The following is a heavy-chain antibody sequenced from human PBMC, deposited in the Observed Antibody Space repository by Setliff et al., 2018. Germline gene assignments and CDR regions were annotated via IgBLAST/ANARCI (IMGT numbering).Heavy chain of an antibody. CDR1: RGSFSNFY. V-gene: IGHV4-34*01. CDR2: IHPTEGA. Sequence: ETLSLPCAVDRGSFSNFYLTWIRQSPGKGLEWIGEIHPTEGAKYNPSLQSRVTMSVDTSSKQHSLKLTSVTAADTAMYYCSRGQDNSKVGHDWGQGTLVTVSS. J-gene: IGHJ4*02. D-gene: IGHD1-20*01. CDR3: SRGQDNSKVGHD.